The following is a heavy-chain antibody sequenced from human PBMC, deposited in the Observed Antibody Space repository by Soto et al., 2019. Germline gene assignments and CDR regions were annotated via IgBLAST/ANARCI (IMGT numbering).Heavy chain of an antibody. V-gene: IGHV3-30*04. CDR2: ISYDGSNK. D-gene: IGHD3-10*01. J-gene: IGHJ3*02. CDR1: GFTFSSYA. Sequence: GESLKISCAASGFTFSSYAMHWVRQAPGKGLEWVAVISYDGSNKYYADSVKGRFTISRDNSKNTLYLQMNSLRAEDTAVYYCARDQITMVRGVWGAFDIWGQGTMVT. CDR3: ARDQITMVRGVWGAFDI.